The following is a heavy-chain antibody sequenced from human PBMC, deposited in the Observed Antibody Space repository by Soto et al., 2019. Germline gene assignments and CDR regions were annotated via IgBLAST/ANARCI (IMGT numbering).Heavy chain of an antibody. V-gene: IGHV3-7*01. J-gene: IGHJ4*02. Sequence: LRLSCAVSGFNLIIYWMSWVRQAPGKGLEWVSSVKEDGSELYYLHSVRGRFSMTRDSAGNALHLTMNYLSAEDTGVYFCARDIGFDYVNWGQGRPVIVSS. D-gene: IGHD3-16*01. CDR2: VKEDGSEL. CDR1: GFNLIIYW. CDR3: ARDIGFDYVN.